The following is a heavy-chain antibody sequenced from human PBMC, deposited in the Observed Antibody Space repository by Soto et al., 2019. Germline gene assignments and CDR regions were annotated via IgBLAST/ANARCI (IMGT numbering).Heavy chain of an antibody. CDR1: GYSFTSYG. CDR2: ISAYNGNT. CDR3: ARALAVALIDY. V-gene: IGHV1-18*01. J-gene: IGHJ4*02. D-gene: IGHD6-19*01. Sequence: QVQLVQSGAEVKKPGASVKVSCKASGYSFTSYGISWVRQAPGQGLEWMGWISAYNGNTKYAQKLQGRVTMTTDTSTSTAYMELRSLRSDDTDAYYYARALAVALIDYWGQGTLVTVSS.